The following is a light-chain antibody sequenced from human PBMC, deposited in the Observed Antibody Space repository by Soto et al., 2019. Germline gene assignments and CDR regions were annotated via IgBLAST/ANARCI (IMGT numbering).Light chain of an antibody. Sequence: QSALTQPASASGSPGQSITISCTGTSSDVGGYNYVSWYQQHPGKAPKLMIYEVSNRPSGVSNRFSGSKSGNTASLTISGLQAEDEADYYCSSYTSSSTHYVFGTGTKVTVL. CDR3: SSYTSSSTHYV. CDR1: SSDVGGYNY. J-gene: IGLJ1*01. V-gene: IGLV2-14*01. CDR2: EVS.